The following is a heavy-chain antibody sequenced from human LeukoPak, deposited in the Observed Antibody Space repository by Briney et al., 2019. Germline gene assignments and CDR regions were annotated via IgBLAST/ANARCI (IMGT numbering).Heavy chain of an antibody. CDR1: GFNFRMYA. CDR3: VKDDGTYYFDS. D-gene: IGHD2-21*01. Sequence: GGSLRLSCAASGFNFRMYAMSWVRLAPGKGLQWVAFTRYDGSNKDYADFVNGRFTISRDNSEDMLYLEMNSLSPEDTAVYYCVKDDGTYYFDSWGRGTLVTVST. J-gene: IGHJ4*02. CDR2: TRYDGSNK. V-gene: IGHV3-30*02.